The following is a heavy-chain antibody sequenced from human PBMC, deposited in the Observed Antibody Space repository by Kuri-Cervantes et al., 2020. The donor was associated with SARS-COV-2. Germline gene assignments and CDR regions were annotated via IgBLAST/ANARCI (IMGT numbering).Heavy chain of an antibody. Sequence: GESLKISCAASGFTFTSYGISWVRQAPGQGLEWMGWISAYNGNTNYAQKLQGRVTMTTDTSTSTAYMELRSLRSDDTAVYYCATYRGAALDYWGQGTLVTVSS. CDR1: GFTFTSYG. CDR3: ATYRGAALDY. J-gene: IGHJ4*02. CDR2: ISAYNGNT. D-gene: IGHD6-6*01. V-gene: IGHV1-18*01.